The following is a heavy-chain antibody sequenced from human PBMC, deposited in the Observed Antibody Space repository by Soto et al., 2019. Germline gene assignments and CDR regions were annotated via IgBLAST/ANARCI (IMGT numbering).Heavy chain of an antibody. V-gene: IGHV4-34*01. J-gene: IGHJ4*01. Sequence: SETLSVTCAVYGGSFSGYYWSWIRQPPGKGLEWIGEINHSGSTNYNPSLKSRVTISVDTSKNQFSLKLSSVTAADTAVYYCARGRGKIVVVPAAKFPFDYWGQGTLVTVSS. CDR3: ARGRGKIVVVPAAKFPFDY. CDR1: GGSFSGYY. CDR2: INHSGST. D-gene: IGHD2-2*01.